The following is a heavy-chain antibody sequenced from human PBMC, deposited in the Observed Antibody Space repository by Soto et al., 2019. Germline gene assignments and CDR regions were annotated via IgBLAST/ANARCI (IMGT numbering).Heavy chain of an antibody. Sequence: ASVKVSCKASGYTFTSYGIRWVRQAPGQGLEWMGIINPSGGITSYAQKFQGRVTMTRDTSTSTVYMELSSLRSEDTAVYYYERRAGSRRYGDDYWDQRTLVTVSS. J-gene: IGHJ4*02. V-gene: IGHV1-46*01. D-gene: IGHD3-10*01. CDR1: GYTFTSYG. CDR2: INPSGGIT. CDR3: ERRAGSRRYGDDY.